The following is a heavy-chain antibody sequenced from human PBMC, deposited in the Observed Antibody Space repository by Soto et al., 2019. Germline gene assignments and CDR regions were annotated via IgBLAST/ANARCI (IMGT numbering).Heavy chain of an antibody. D-gene: IGHD6-13*01. CDR3: ARVRGTAGKRYFDY. CDR1: GGSMIAYY. CDR2: TYYSGST. J-gene: IGHJ4*02. V-gene: IGHV4-59*01. Sequence: TLSLTCTVSGGSMIAYYWNWMRQPPGKGLQWIGYTYYSGSTTYNPSLKSRVTISVDSSKNQFSLKLDSVTPADTAVYYCARVRGTAGKRYFDYWGPGTLVTVSS.